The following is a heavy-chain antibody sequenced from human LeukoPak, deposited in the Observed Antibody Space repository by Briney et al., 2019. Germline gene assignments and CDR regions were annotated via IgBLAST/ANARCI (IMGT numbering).Heavy chain of an antibody. CDR3: ASQPKRDALETLLVARGQLPGIAEYFQS. D-gene: IGHD5-24*01. CDR1: GVSVNTGRYY. J-gene: IGHJ1*01. Sequence: PSETLSLTCTVSGVSVNTGRYYWSWIRQRPGKGLEWIGHICYSGTTSYNPSLKSRVLISLDTPKNLLSLNLSSVIAADTAVYFCASQPKRDALETLLVARGQLPGIAEYFQSWGQGALVTVSS. CDR2: ICYSGTT. V-gene: IGHV4-31*03.